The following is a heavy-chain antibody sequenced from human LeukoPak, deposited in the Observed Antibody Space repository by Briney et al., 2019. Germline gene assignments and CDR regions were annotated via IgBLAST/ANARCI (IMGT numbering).Heavy chain of an antibody. J-gene: IGHJ5*02. CDR1: GGSINTYY. D-gene: IGHD1-26*01. V-gene: IGHV4-59*01. Sequence: SETLSLTCAVSGGSINTYYWAWIRQPPGRGLEWIGYLDYDGNTNYNPSLKGRVTISVDTSKTQLSLKLASVTAEDTAVYYCARVRGATPNQINWFDPWGQGTLVTVSS. CDR2: LDYDGNT. CDR3: ARVRGATPNQINWFDP.